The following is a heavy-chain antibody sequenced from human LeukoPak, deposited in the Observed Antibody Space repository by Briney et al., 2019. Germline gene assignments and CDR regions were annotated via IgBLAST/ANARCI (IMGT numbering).Heavy chain of an antibody. J-gene: IGHJ4*02. V-gene: IGHV3-11*01. CDR1: GFTFSDYY. Sequence: GGSLRLSCAASGFTFSDYYMSWIRQAPGKGLEWVSYISSSGNIIYYADSVKGRFTISRDNAKNSLYLQMNSLRAEDTAVYFCARVKYYYDSSGYYEYYFDYWGQGTLVTVSS. D-gene: IGHD3-22*01. CDR2: ISSSGNII. CDR3: ARVKYYYDSSGYYEYYFDY.